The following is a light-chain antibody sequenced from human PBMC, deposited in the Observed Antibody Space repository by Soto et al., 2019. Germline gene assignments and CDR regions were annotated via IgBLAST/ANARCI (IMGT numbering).Light chain of an antibody. V-gene: IGKV1-12*01. CDR2: DAY. CDR3: QQANSFPRLT. J-gene: IGKJ4*01. Sequence: DIQMTQSPSTLSASVGDRVTITCRASQSISSWLAWYQQKPGKAPKLLIYDAYSLESGTPSRFSGRRSGTEFTLTIASVQPEDFATYYCQQANSFPRLTFGGGTKVAI. CDR1: QSISSW.